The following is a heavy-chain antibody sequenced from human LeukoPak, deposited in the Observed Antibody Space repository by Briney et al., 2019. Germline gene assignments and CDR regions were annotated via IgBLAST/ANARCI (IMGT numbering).Heavy chain of an antibody. CDR3: TTGRDYYDSSDFDD. D-gene: IGHD3-22*01. Sequence: GGSLRLSCAASGFTFSNAWMNWVRQAPGKELEWVGRIFSKSDGEKKEYSVPVKGRFTISRDDSKNTLYLQMDSPKTEDTALYYCTTGRDYYDSSDFDDSGQGTLVTVAS. CDR2: IFSKSDGEKK. J-gene: IGHJ4*02. CDR1: GFTFSNAW. V-gene: IGHV3-15*01.